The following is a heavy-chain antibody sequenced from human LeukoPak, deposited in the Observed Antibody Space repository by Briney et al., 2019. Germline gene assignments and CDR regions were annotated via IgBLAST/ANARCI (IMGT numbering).Heavy chain of an antibody. CDR2: ICSSGST. V-gene: IGHV4-4*07. D-gene: IGHD3-10*01. CDR1: GFTISSYC. J-gene: IGHJ5*02. Sequence: PSETLSLNGSGSGFTISSYCWIWLRQCPGKGLEGIGRICSSGSTFYNPSLNSRVTISSDMSNNQFSLKMSSVTAADTAVYYCARDRGTDGSDQLDPWGQGIRVTVSS. CDR3: ARDRGTDGSDQLDP.